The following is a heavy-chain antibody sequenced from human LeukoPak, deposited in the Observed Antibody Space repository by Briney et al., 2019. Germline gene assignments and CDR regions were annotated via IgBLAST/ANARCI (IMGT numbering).Heavy chain of an antibody. CDR3: ATYSCAYGMDV. CDR2: ISTYNGNT. Sequence: ASVKVSCKTSGYTFTNYGISWVRQAPGQGLEWMGWISTYNGNTNYAQKLQGRVTMTTDTSTRTAYMELRSLRSDDTAVYYCATYSCAYGMDVWGQGTTVTASS. J-gene: IGHJ6*02. D-gene: IGHD5-18*01. V-gene: IGHV1-18*04. CDR1: GYTFTNYG.